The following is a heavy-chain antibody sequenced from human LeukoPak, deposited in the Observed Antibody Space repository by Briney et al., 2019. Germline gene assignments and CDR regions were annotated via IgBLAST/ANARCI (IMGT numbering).Heavy chain of an antibody. CDR3: AKVSGGGLYYDGMDV. Sequence: GGSLRLSCAASGFTFSSYGMHWVRQAPGKGLEWVAVISYDGSNKYYADSVKGRFTISRDSSKNTLYLQMNSLRAEDTAVYYCAKVSGGGLYYDGMDVWGQGTTVTVSS. V-gene: IGHV3-30*18. CDR1: GFTFSSYG. D-gene: IGHD1-14*01. J-gene: IGHJ6*02. CDR2: ISYDGSNK.